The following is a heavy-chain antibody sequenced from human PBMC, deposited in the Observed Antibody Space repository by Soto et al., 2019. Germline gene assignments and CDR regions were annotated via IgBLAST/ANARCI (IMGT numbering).Heavy chain of an antibody. CDR2: IWYDGSNK. D-gene: IGHD4-17*01. CDR3: ARDPDYGDYVGWFGP. V-gene: IGHV3-33*01. J-gene: IGHJ5*02. CDR1: GFTSSTYG. Sequence: QVQLVESGGGVVQPGRSLRLSCAASGFTSSTYGMHWVRQAPGKGLEWVAVIWYDGSNKYYADSVKGRFTISRDNSKNTLYLQMNSLRAEDTAVYYCARDPDYGDYVGWFGPWGQGTLVTVSS.